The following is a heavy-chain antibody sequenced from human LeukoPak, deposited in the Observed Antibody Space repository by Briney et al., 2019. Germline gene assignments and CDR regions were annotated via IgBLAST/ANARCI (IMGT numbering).Heavy chain of an antibody. CDR2: IHYTGST. CDR3: ARSTVALATLWFDP. V-gene: IGHV4-59*08. D-gene: IGHD2/OR15-2a*01. CDR1: GGSISGYY. Sequence: PSETLSLTCNVSGGSISGYYWSWIRQPPGKGLEGVGYIHYTGSTRYRASLKSRVTMSVDTSKNQFALKLTSVTAADAAVYYRARSTVALATLWFDPWGQGTLVTVSS. J-gene: IGHJ5*02.